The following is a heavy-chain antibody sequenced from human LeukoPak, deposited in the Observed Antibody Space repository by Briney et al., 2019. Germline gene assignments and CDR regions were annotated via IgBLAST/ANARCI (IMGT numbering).Heavy chain of an antibody. V-gene: IGHV4-34*01. CDR3: ARDSGSYRNIYFDY. Sequence: SETLSLTCAVYGGSFSGYYWSWIRQPPGKGLEWIGEINHSGSTNYNPSLKSRVTISVDTSKNQFSLKLSSETAADTAVYYCARDSGSYRNIYFDYWGQGTLVTVSS. D-gene: IGHD1-26*01. J-gene: IGHJ4*02. CDR1: GGSFSGYY. CDR2: INHSGST.